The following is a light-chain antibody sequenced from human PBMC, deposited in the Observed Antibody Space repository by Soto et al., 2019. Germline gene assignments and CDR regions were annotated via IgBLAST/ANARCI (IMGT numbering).Light chain of an antibody. J-gene: IGKJ1*01. CDR2: KAS. V-gene: IGKV1-5*03. CDR1: QTISSW. Sequence: EIQMTQFPSTLSASVGDRVTITCRASQTISSWLAWYQQKPGKAPKLLIYKASTLKSGVPSRFSGSGSGTEFTLTISSLQPDDFATYYCQHYNSYSEAFGQGTKVDI. CDR3: QHYNSYSEA.